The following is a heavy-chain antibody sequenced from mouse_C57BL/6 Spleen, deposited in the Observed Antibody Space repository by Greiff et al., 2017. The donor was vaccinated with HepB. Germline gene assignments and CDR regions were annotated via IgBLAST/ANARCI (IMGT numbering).Heavy chain of an antibody. Sequence: VQLQQSGPELVKPGASVKISCKASGYAFSSSWMNWVKQRPGKGLEWIGRIYPGDGDTNYNGKFKGKATLTADKSSSTAYMQLSSLTSEDSAVYFCARDITTVRDYWGQGTTLTVSS. D-gene: IGHD1-1*01. CDR2: IYPGDGDT. CDR1: GYAFSSSW. V-gene: IGHV1-82*01. J-gene: IGHJ2*01. CDR3: ARDITTVRDY.